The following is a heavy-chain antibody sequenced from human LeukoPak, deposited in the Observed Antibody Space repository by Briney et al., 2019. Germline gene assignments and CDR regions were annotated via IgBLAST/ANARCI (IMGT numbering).Heavy chain of an antibody. CDR1: GFTFNSYW. CDR2: IKQDGSEK. D-gene: IGHD3-22*01. Sequence: GGSLRLSCVASGFTFNSYWMSWVRQAPGKGLEWVANIKQDGSEKYYVDSVEGRFTISRDNAKNALDLQMISLRDEDTAVYYCARGSSYYYDALGAFDIWGQGTMVTVSS. J-gene: IGHJ3*02. CDR3: ARGSSYYYDALGAFDI. V-gene: IGHV3-7*01.